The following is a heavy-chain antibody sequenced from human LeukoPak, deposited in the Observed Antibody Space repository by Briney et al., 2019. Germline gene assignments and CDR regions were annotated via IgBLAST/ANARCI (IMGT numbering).Heavy chain of an antibody. J-gene: IGHJ6*04. Sequence: NRGESLKISCKGSGYSFTSYWISWVRQMPGKGLEWMGRIDPSDSYTNYSPSFQGHVTISADKSISTAYLRWSSLKASDTAMYYCARHLDSAGAVPADYGMDVWGKGTTVTVSS. CDR1: GYSFTSYW. CDR2: IDPSDSYT. CDR3: ARHLDSAGAVPADYGMDV. V-gene: IGHV5-10-1*01. D-gene: IGHD2-2*01.